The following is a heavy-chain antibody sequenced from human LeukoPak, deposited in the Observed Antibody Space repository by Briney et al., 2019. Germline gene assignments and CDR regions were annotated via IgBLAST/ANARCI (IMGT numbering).Heavy chain of an antibody. V-gene: IGHV3-66*01. CDR2: IYSDART. CDR3: ARDFDAFDI. CDR1: GFTVSSNY. J-gene: IGHJ3*02. Sequence: PGGSLRLSCAASGFTVSSNYMNWVRQAPGKGLEWVSVIYSDARTYYADSVKGRFTISRDNSKNTLHLQMNSLRAEDTAVYYCARDFDAFDIWGQGTMVTVSS.